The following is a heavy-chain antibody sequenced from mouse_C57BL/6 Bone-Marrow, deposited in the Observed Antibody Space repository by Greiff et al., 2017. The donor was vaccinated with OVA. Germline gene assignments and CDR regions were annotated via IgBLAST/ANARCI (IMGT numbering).Heavy chain of an antibody. D-gene: IGHD4-1*01. Sequence: QVQLQQSGPELVKPGASVKISCKASGYAFSSSWMNWVKQRPGKGLEWIGRIYPGDGDTNYNGKFKGKATLTADKSSSTAYMQLSSLTSEDSAVYFCGRGDWDVGYWGQGTTLTVSS. CDR1: GYAFSSSW. J-gene: IGHJ2*01. CDR3: GRGDWDVGY. CDR2: IYPGDGDT. V-gene: IGHV1-82*01.